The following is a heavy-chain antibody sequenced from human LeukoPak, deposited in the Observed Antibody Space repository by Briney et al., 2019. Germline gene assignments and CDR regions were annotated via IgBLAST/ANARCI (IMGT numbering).Heavy chain of an antibody. Sequence: PSETLSLTCTVSGGSISSFYWSWIRQPPGKGLEWIGYIYYSGSTNYNPSLKSRVTISIDTSKNQFSLKMTSVTAADTAVYYCARDRYSTSSVSRFDPWGQGILVTVSS. V-gene: IGHV4-59*01. CDR1: GGSISSFY. D-gene: IGHD6-6*01. J-gene: IGHJ5*02. CDR2: IYYSGST. CDR3: ARDRYSTSSVSRFDP.